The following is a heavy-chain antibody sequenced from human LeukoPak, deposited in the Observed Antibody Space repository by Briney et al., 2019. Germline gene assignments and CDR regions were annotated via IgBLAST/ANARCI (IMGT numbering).Heavy chain of an antibody. J-gene: IGHJ4*02. D-gene: IGHD3-16*01. CDR2: IYSGGST. CDR1: GFTVSSNY. Sequence: GGSLRLSCAASGFTVSSNYMSWVRQAPGKGLEWVSVIYSGGSTYYADSVKGRFTISRDNSKNTLYLQMNSLRAEDTAVYYCARVLGPRGGYFDYWGQRTLVTLSS. V-gene: IGHV3-53*01. CDR3: ARVLGPRGGYFDY.